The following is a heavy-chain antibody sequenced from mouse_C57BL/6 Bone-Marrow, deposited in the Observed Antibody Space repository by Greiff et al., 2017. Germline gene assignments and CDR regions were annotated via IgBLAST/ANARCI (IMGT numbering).Heavy chain of an antibody. J-gene: IGHJ4*01. CDR1: GYTFTNYW. Sequence: QVQLQQSGAELVRPGTSVKMSCKASGYTFTNYWLGWAKQRPGHGLEWIGDIYPGGGYTNYNEKFKGKATLTADKSSSTAYMQFSSLTSEDSAIYYGARGGGYYAMDYWGQGTSVTVSS. V-gene: IGHV1-63*01. CDR2: IYPGGGYT. CDR3: ARGGGYYAMDY.